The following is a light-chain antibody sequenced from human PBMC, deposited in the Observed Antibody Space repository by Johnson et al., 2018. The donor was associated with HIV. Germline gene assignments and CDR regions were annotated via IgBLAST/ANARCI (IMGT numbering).Light chain of an antibody. J-gene: IGLJ1*01. CDR2: ENN. CDR1: SSNIGNNY. V-gene: IGLV1-51*02. CDR3: GTWDSSLSAYV. Sequence: QSMLTQPPSVSAAPGQKVTISCSGSSSNIGNNYVSWYQQLPGTAPKLLIYENNKRPSGIPDRFSGSKSGTSATLGITGLQTGDEADYYCGTWDSSLSAYVFGTGTNVTVL.